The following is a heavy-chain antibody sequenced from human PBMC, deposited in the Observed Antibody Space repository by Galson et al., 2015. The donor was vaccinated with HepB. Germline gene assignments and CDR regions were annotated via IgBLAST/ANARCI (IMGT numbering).Heavy chain of an antibody. CDR3: ARGRAVRGVHRGYYYMDV. D-gene: IGHD3-10*01. Sequence: SVKVSCKASGGTFSSYAISWVRQAPGQGLEWMGGIIPIFGTANYAQKFQGRVTITADESTSTAYMELSSLRSEDTAVYYCARGRAVRGVHRGYYYMDVWGKGTTVTVSS. CDR2: IIPIFGTA. V-gene: IGHV1-69*13. J-gene: IGHJ6*03. CDR1: GGTFSSYA.